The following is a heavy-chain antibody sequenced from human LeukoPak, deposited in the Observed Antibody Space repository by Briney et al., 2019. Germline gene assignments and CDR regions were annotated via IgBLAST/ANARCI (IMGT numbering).Heavy chain of an antibody. CDR2: IIPIFGTA. Sequence: SVKVSCKASGGTFSSYAISWVRQAPGQGLEWMGGIIPIFGTANYAQKFQGRVTITADESTSTAYMELSSLRSEDTAVYYCARSLPGGILRAFDIWGQGTMVTVSS. V-gene: IGHV1-69*01. J-gene: IGHJ3*02. CDR1: GGTFSSYA. CDR3: ARSLPGGILRAFDI. D-gene: IGHD1-26*01.